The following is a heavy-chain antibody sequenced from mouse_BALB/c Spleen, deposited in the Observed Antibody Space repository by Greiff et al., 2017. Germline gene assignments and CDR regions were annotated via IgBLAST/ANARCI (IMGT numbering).Heavy chain of an antibody. CDR3: ARPYGNYRSYAMDY. V-gene: IGHV5-17*02. D-gene: IGHD2-10*02. CDR2: ISSGSSTI. Sequence: EVHLVESGGGLVQPGGSRKLSCAASGFTFSSFGMHWVRQAPEKGLEWVAYISSGSSTIYYADTVKGRFTISRDNPKNTLFLQMTSLRSEDTAMYYCARPYGNYRSYAMDYWGQGTSVTVSS. CDR1: GFTFSSFG. J-gene: IGHJ4*01.